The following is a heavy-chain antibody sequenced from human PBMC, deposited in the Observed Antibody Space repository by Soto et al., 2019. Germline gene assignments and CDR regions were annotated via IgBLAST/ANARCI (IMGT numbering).Heavy chain of an antibody. J-gene: IGHJ4*02. Sequence: GGSLRLSCAASGFTFSTYALSWVRLAPGKGLEWVSAISANGQGIYYADSVRGRFTISRDNSKNTIFLHMDSLRAEDTAVYYCAKDRNYPRDKFHYWGQGTLVTVSS. CDR3: AKDRNYPRDKFHY. D-gene: IGHD1-7*01. CDR2: ISANGQGI. CDR1: GFTFSTYA. V-gene: IGHV3-23*01.